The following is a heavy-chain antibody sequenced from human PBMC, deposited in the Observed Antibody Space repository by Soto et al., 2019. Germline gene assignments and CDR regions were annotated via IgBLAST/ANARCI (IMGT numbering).Heavy chain of an antibody. D-gene: IGHD4-4*01. CDR1: GGTFSSYA. Sequence: RASVKVSCKXSGGTFSSYAISWVRQAPGQGLEWMGGIIPIFGTANSAQKFQGRVTITADKSTSTAYMELSSLGSEDTAVYYCRFIARDYSMDYYGMDVWGQGTTVTVSS. V-gene: IGHV1-69*06. CDR2: IIPIFGTA. CDR3: RFIARDYSMDYYGMDV. J-gene: IGHJ6*02.